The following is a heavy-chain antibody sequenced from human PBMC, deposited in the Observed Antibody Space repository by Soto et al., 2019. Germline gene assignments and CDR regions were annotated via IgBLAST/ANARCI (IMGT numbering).Heavy chain of an antibody. Sequence: XVCLRLSCTASAFTLSDYAMSWVRQAPGKGLEWVAGISGSGISTYYADFVKGRFTISRGNSKNTLDLQMLSLRAEDTAVYYCAKDHIDLWRVAHFDFWGQRTLVTVSS. CDR1: AFTLSDYA. J-gene: IGHJ4*02. CDR2: ISGSGIST. V-gene: IGHV3-23*01. CDR3: AKDHIDLWRVAHFDF. D-gene: IGHD6-19*01.